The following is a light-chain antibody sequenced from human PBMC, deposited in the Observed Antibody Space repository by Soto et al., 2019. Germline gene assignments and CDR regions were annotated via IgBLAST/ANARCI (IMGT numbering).Light chain of an antibody. V-gene: IGKV3-15*01. J-gene: IGKJ1*01. CDR2: GAS. Sequence: EVVMTQSPATLSVSPGERVTLSCRASQSINAHLAWYQQKPGQAPRLLIHGASTRATGIPARVSGSGFGTEFILTLSSLQSKDFAVYYCHQYNTWLWTFGQGTKVEIQ. CDR3: HQYNTWLWT. CDR1: QSINAH.